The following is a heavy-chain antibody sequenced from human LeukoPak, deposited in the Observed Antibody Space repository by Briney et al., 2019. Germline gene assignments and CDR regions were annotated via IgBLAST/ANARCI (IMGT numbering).Heavy chain of an antibody. Sequence: PGGSLRLSCAASGFTFSSYAMHWVRQAPGKGLEWVAVISYDGSNKYYADSVKGRFTISRDNSKNTLYLQMNSLRAEDTAVYYCARLQYDYVWGSYHEYNWFDPWGQGTLVTVSS. CDR1: GFTFSSYA. CDR2: ISYDGSNK. V-gene: IGHV3-30*04. J-gene: IGHJ5*02. D-gene: IGHD3-16*01. CDR3: ARLQYDYVWGSYHEYNWFDP.